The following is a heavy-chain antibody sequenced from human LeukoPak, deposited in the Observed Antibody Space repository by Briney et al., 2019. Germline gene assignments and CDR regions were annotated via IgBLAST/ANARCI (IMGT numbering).Heavy chain of an antibody. CDR3: AREGQQLEYFDY. D-gene: IGHD6-13*01. Sequence: GGSLRLSCAASGFSFSGYAMHWVRQAPGKGLEWVAVISYDGNNKYYADSVKGRFTISRDNSKNTLYLQLNSLRAEDTAVYYCAREGQQLEYFDYWGQGTLVTVSS. V-gene: IGHV3-30-3*01. CDR1: GFSFSGYA. J-gene: IGHJ4*02. CDR2: ISYDGNNK.